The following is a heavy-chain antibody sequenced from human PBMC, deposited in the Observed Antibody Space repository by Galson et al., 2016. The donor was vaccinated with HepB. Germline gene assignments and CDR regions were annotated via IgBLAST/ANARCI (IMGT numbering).Heavy chain of an antibody. CDR3: ASAHSSGWSDVFDV. J-gene: IGHJ3*01. CDR1: GGSISGSDDY. Sequence: TLSLTCTVSGGSISGSDDYWNWIRQPAGKGLEWIGRICAAGSTTYHPSLKSRVTTSVDTPKSQFSRRLTSVTAADTAVYFCASAHSSGWSDVFDVWGQGTVVTVS. CDR2: ICAAGST. V-gene: IGHV4-61*02. D-gene: IGHD6-25*01.